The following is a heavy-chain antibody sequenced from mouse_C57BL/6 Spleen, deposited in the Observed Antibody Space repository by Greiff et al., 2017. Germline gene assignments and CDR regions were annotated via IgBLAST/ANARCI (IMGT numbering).Heavy chain of an antibody. CDR1: GYAFSSSW. CDR2: IYPGDGDT. V-gene: IGHV1-82*01. CDR3: ARSRDGYYRCAY. J-gene: IGHJ3*01. D-gene: IGHD2-3*01. Sequence: QVQLQQSGPELVKPGASVKISCKASGYAFSSSWMNWVKQRPGKGLEWIGRIYPGDGDTNYNGKFKGKATLTADKSSSTAYMQLSSLTSEDSAVYFCARSRDGYYRCAYWGQGTLVTVSA.